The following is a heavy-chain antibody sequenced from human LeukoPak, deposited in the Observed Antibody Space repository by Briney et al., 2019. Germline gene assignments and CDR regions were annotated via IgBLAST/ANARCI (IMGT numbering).Heavy chain of an antibody. Sequence: PGGSLRLSCAASGFIFSSYSMNWVRQAPAKGLEWVSYISSSTGTIYYADSVKGRFTISRDNAKNSLYLQMNSLRAEDTAVYYCARDLVSVGYWGQGTLVTVSS. J-gene: IGHJ4*02. CDR2: ISSSTGTI. CDR1: GFIFSSYS. D-gene: IGHD3-10*01. V-gene: IGHV3-48*01. CDR3: ARDLVSVGY.